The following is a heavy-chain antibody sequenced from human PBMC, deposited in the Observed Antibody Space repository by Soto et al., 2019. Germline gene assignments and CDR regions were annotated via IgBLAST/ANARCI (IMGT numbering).Heavy chain of an antibody. J-gene: IGHJ6*02. CDR1: GFTFSSYG. V-gene: IGHV3-33*01. D-gene: IGHD3-3*01. Sequence: PGGSLRLSCAASGFTFSSYGMHWVRQAPGKGLEWVAVIWYDGSNKYYADSVKGRFTISRDNSKNTLYLQMNSLRAEDTAVYYCARGHYDVWSGPYYYYYGMDVWGQGTTVTVSS. CDR3: ARGHYDVWSGPYYYYYGMDV. CDR2: IWYDGSNK.